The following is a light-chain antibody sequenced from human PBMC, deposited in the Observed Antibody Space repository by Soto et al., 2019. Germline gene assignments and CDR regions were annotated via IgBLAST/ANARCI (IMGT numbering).Light chain of an antibody. V-gene: IGKV3-20*01. CDR3: QQYAGSPWT. Sequence: ETVLTQSPGTLSLSPGERATLSCRASQTIRNNYLAWYRQTPGQAPRLLIYGASNRATGIADRFSGSGSGTDFTLIISSLEPEDFALYYCQQYAGSPWTFGQGTKVEIK. CDR2: GAS. CDR1: QTIRNNY. J-gene: IGKJ1*01.